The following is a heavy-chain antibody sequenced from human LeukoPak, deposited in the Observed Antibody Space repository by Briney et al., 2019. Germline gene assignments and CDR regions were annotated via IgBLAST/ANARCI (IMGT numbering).Heavy chain of an antibody. V-gene: IGHV4-34*01. CDR2: INHSGST. J-gene: IGHJ5*02. D-gene: IGHD6-19*01. CDR3: ARGKSKQWLVRARWFDP. CDR1: GGSFSGYS. Sequence: SETLSLTCAVYGGSFSGYSWSWIRQPPGKGLEWIGEINHSGSTNYNPSLKSRVTISVDTSKNQFSLKLSSVTAADTAVYYCARGKSKQWLVRARWFDPWGQGTLVTVSS.